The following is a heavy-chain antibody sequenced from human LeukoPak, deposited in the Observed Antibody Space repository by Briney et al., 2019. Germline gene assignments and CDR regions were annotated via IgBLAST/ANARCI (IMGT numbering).Heavy chain of an antibody. CDR1: GGTFISYA. Sequence: ASVKVSCKASGGTFISYAISWVRQAPGQGLEWMGGIIPIFGTANYAQKFQGRVTMTRDASTSTVYMELSSLRSEDTAVYYCARDVGTFDYWGQGTLVTVSS. V-gene: IGHV1-69*05. J-gene: IGHJ4*02. CDR3: ARDVGTFDY. D-gene: IGHD1-26*01. CDR2: IIPIFGTA.